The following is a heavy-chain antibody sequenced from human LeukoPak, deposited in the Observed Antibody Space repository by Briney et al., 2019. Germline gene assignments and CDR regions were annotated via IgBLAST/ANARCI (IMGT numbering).Heavy chain of an antibody. J-gene: IGHJ4*02. CDR2: ISGSGGST. CDR3: AKVFWASDYSFDY. V-gene: IGHV3-23*01. Sequence: GGSLRLSCAASGFTFSNYAMSWVRQAPGKGLEWVSAISGSGGSTYYADSVKGRFTISRDNSKNTLYLQMNSLRAEDTAVYYCAKVFWASDYSFDYWGQGTLVTVSS. CDR1: GFTFSNYA. D-gene: IGHD4-11*01.